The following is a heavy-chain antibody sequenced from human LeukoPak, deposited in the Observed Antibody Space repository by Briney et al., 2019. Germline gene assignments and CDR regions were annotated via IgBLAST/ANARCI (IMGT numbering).Heavy chain of an antibody. J-gene: IGHJ6*03. D-gene: IGHD2-15*01. CDR3: ARYCSGGSCSQNNYYYYMDV. V-gene: IGHV1-2*02. Sequence: ASVKVSCKASGYTFTGYYMHWVRQAPGQGLEWMGWINPNSGGTNYAQKFQGRVTMTRDTSISTAYMELSRLRSDDTAVYYCARYCSGGSCSQNNYYYYMDVWGKGTTVTVSS. CDR1: GYTFTGYY. CDR2: INPNSGGT.